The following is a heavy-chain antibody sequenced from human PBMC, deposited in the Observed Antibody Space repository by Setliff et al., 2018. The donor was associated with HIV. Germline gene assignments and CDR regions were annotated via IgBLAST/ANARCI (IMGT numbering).Heavy chain of an antibody. CDR2: INPNNGDT. D-gene: IGHD7-27*01. Sequence: ASVKVSCKASGYIFTGYYIHWVRQGPGQGLEWMGRINPNNGDTNSAQKFQGRVTMTRDTSISTAYMELSRLRSDDTAVYYCARDRWVWGGSDIGYYYYFMDVWGKGTTVTVSS. CDR1: GYIFTGYY. CDR3: ARDRWVWGGSDIGYYYYFMDV. V-gene: IGHV1-2*06. J-gene: IGHJ6*03.